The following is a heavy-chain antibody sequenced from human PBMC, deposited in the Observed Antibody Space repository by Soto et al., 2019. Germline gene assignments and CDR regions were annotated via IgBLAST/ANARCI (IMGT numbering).Heavy chain of an antibody. CDR1: GGTFSSYA. CDR2: IIPIFGTA. D-gene: IGHD4-17*01. J-gene: IGHJ4*02. CDR3: ATEIDATTVTSLDY. Sequence: GASVKVSCKASGGTFSSYAISWVRQAPGQGLEWMGGIIPIFGTANYAQKFQDRVTITRDTSASTAYMELSSPRSEDTTVYYCATEIDATTVTSLDYWGQGTLVTVSS. V-gene: IGHV1-69*05.